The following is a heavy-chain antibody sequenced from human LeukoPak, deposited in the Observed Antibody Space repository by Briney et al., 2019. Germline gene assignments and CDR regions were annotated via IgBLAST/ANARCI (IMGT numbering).Heavy chain of an antibody. Sequence: GGSLRLSCAASGFTFNDFAMTWVRQPPGKGLEGVSSIVDAGTDYAVTVQVRFTIYSDNSTHMLYIQLNRLGAGDTAMCYCAKNLGPFDVRGQGTMVTVSS. CDR1: GFTFNDFA. V-gene: IGHV3-23*01. D-gene: IGHD3-16*01. CDR2: IVDAGT. J-gene: IGHJ3*01. CDR3: AKNLGPFDV.